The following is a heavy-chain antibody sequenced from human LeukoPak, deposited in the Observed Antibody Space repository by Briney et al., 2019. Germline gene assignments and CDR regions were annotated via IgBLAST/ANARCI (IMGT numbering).Heavy chain of an antibody. D-gene: IGHD5-18*01. CDR1: GGSISSYY. CDR2: IYSNGST. J-gene: IGHJ6*03. V-gene: IGHV4-59*01. CDR3: TRTTEGGYSYGYFYYYYMDV. Sequence: SETLSLTCTVSGGSISSYYWTWIRQPPGKGLECIGYIYSNGSTNYNPSLKSRVTISVDMSKNQFSVKLSSVTAADTAVYYCTRTTEGGYSYGYFYYYYMDVWGKGTTVTISS.